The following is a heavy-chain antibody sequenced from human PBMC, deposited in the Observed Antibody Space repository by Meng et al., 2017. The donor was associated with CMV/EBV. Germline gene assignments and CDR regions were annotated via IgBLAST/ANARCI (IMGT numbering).Heavy chain of an antibody. Sequence: GGSLRLSCKASGYTFTGYYMYWVRQAPGQGLEWMGWINPNSGGTKYAQKFQGRVTMTRDTSISTAYMEVSRLRSDDTAVYYCARDLEVAGYYYYGMDVWGQGTTVTVSS. CDR2: INPNSGGT. J-gene: IGHJ6*02. CDR3: ARDLEVAGYYYYGMDV. V-gene: IGHV1-2*02. CDR1: GYTFTGYY. D-gene: IGHD3-3*01.